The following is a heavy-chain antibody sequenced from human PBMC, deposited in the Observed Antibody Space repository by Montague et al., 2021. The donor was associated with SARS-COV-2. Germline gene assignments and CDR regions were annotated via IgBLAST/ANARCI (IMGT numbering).Heavy chain of an antibody. CDR1: GFSLSTSGMC. V-gene: IGHV2-70*11. J-gene: IGHJ4*02. D-gene: IGHD3-9*01. CDR3: ARTFYGSLTGYSKGGFDY. CDR2: IDWDDDK. Sequence: PPLVKPTQTLTLTCTFSGFSLSTSGMCVSWIRQPPGKALEWLARIDWDDDKYYSTSLKTRLTISKDTSKNQVVLTMTNMGPADTATYYCARTFYGSLTGYSKGGFDYWGQGTLVTVSS.